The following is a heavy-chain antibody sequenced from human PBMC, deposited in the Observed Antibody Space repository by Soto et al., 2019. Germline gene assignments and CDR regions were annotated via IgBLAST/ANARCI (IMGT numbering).Heavy chain of an antibody. V-gene: IGHV1-69*02. CDR1: GGTFTSYT. J-gene: IGHJ6*02. Sequence: QVQLVQSGAEVKRPGSSVKVSCKASGGTFTSYTLTWVRQAPGQGLEWMGRIIPILAITNYAQKFEGRVTITADKSTSTAYMELSSLTSEDTAVYYCARGGDHYYYYGLDVWGQGTTVTVSS. CDR2: IIPILAIT. CDR3: ARGGDHYYYYGLDV. D-gene: IGHD3-10*01.